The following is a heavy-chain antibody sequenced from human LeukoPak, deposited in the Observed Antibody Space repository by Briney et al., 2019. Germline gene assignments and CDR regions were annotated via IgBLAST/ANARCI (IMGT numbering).Heavy chain of an antibody. CDR2: ISSSGSGGNT. CDR1: GVTLSSYA. CDR3: ATVIDNSGSLGF. Sequence: GGSLRLSCTASGVTLSSYAMSWARQAPGKGLEWVSGISSSGSGGNTYYADSVKGRFTISRDSSKHTLYLQMNSLRAEDTAVYYCATVIDNSGSLGFWGQGTLVTVSS. V-gene: IGHV3-23*01. J-gene: IGHJ4*02. D-gene: IGHD3-22*01.